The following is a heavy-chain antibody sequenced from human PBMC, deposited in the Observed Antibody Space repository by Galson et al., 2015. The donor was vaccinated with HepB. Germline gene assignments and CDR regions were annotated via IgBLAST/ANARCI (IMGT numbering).Heavy chain of an antibody. Sequence: SLRLSCAASGFSFSSYNMIWVRQAPGKGLDWVSSISSSRTYIYYAASVKGRFTISRDDAKKSLYLQMNSLRAEDTAVYYCARDPGGDYYYGMDVWGQGTTVTVSS. CDR1: GFSFSSYN. J-gene: IGHJ6*02. D-gene: IGHD1-26*01. CDR2: ISSSRTYI. V-gene: IGHV3-21*01. CDR3: ARDPGGDYYYGMDV.